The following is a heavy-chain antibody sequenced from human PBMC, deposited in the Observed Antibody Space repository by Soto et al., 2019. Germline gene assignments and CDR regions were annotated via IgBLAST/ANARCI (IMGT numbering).Heavy chain of an antibody. J-gene: IGHJ4*02. CDR2: ISDSGGNT. D-gene: IGHD1-7*01. V-gene: IGHV3-23*01. CDR1: GFTFSDYA. Sequence: GGSLRLSCAASGFTFSDYAMSWVRQAPGKGLEWVSGISDSGGNTNYADSVKGRFTISRDNSRNTLFLQMNSLRAEDTAVYFCARQITGTTIWGQGTLVTVSS. CDR3: ARQITGTTI.